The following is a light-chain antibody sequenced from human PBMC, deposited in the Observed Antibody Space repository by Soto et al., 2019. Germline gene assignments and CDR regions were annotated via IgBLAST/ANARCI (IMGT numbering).Light chain of an antibody. J-gene: IGLJ1*01. Sequence: QSVLTQPPSASGTPGQKVFISCSGSSSNIGGTNYAYWYQQLPGAAPKLLMHSNNLRPSGVPERISGSKFGTAASLAISGLRSEDEAVYYCQVWDGSSEPFVFGTGTKLTVL. V-gene: IGLV1-47*02. CDR1: SSNIGGTNY. CDR3: QVWDGSSEPFV. CDR2: SNN.